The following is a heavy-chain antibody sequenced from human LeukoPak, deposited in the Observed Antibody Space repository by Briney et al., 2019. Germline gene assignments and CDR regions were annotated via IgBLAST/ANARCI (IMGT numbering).Heavy chain of an antibody. Sequence: PGGSLRLSCAASGFDFISYGMHWVRQAPGKGLEWVAVISYDGSNKYYADSVKGRFTISRDNSKNTLYLQMNSLRAEDTAVYYCAKTQQWLVPCFDYWGQGTLVTVSS. CDR2: ISYDGSNK. CDR1: GFDFISYG. D-gene: IGHD6-19*01. V-gene: IGHV3-30*18. J-gene: IGHJ4*02. CDR3: AKTQQWLVPCFDY.